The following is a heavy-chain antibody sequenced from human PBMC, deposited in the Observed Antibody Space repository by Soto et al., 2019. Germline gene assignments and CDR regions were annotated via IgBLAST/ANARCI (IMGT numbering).Heavy chain of an antibody. CDR1: GYTFTSYG. CDR3: ARDPYDYVWGSFRAHYYYYGMDV. V-gene: IGHV1-18*01. D-gene: IGHD3-16*02. Sequence: GASVKVSCKASGYTFTSYGISWVRQAPGQGLEWMGWISAYNGNTNYAQKLQGRVTMTTDTSTSTAYMELRSLRSDDTAVYYCARDPYDYVWGSFRAHYYYYGMDVWGQGTTVTVSS. CDR2: ISAYNGNT. J-gene: IGHJ6*02.